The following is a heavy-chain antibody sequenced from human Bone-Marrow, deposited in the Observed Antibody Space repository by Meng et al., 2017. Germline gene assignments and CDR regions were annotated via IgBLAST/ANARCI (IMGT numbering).Heavy chain of an antibody. D-gene: IGHD6-19*01. CDR3: ARMTVAGTYCDY. CDR2: IWYDGSNK. V-gene: IGHV3-33*01. Sequence: GESLKISCAASGFTFSSYGMHWVRQAPGKGLEWVAVIWYDGSNKYYADSVKGRFTISRDNSKNTLYLQMNSLRAEDTAVYYCARMTVAGTYCDYWGQGTLVTVSS. J-gene: IGHJ4*02. CDR1: GFTFSSYG.